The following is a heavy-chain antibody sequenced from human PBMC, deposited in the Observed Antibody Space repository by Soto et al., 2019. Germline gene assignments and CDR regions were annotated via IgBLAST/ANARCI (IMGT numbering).Heavy chain of an antibody. CDR2: IIPILGIA. CDR3: ARVRAVAGTEWFDP. CDR1: GGTFSSYT. D-gene: IGHD6-19*01. V-gene: IGHV1-69*02. Sequence: QVQLVQSGAEVKKPGSSVKVSCKASGGTFSSYTISWVRQAPGQGLEWMGRIIPILGIANYAQKFQGRVTITADKSTSTAYMELSSLRSEYTAVYYCARVRAVAGTEWFDPWGQGTLVTVSS. J-gene: IGHJ5*02.